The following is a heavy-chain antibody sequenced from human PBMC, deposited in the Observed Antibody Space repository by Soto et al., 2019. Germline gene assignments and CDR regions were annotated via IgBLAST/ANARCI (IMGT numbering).Heavy chain of an antibody. CDR2: ISGYNGNT. J-gene: IGHJ5*01. V-gene: IGHV1-18*01. CDR1: GYTFTSEG. D-gene: IGHD4-4*01. Sequence: ASVKVSCKGSGYTFTSEGINWVRQAPGQGLEWMGWISGYNGNTNYAKKLQDRVTISADRSTATAFLQWRSLEASDSALYFCARLVSLLQPIDSWGQGTPVTVSS. CDR3: ARLVSLLQPIDS.